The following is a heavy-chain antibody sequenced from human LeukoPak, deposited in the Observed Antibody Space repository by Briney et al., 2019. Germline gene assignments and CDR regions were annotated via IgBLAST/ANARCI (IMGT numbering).Heavy chain of an antibody. Sequence: GGSLRLSCAASGFTFNNYAMSWVRQAPGKGLEWVGRIKSKIDGGTTDYAAPVKGRFTISRDDSKNTLYLQIDGLKTEDTAVYYCARSGTYYLTYWGQGTLVTVSS. V-gene: IGHV3-15*01. D-gene: IGHD1-26*01. CDR2: IKSKIDGGTT. J-gene: IGHJ4*02. CDR3: ARSGTYYLTY. CDR1: GFTFNNYA.